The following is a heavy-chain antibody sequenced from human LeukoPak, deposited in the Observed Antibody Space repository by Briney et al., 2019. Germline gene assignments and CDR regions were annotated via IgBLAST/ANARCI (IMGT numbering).Heavy chain of an antibody. CDR1: GFTVSSNY. D-gene: IGHD5-18*01. Sequence: GGSLRLFCAASGFTVSSNYMSWVRQAPGKGLEWVSVIYSGGIYNDGTTNYGDSVKGRFTISRDNSKNTLYLQMNSLRAEDTAVYYCARRELLGYSYGLRTFNIWGQGTTVTVSS. J-gene: IGHJ3*02. V-gene: IGHV3-66*04. CDR3: ARRELLGYSYGLRTFNI. CDR2: IYSGGIYNDGTT.